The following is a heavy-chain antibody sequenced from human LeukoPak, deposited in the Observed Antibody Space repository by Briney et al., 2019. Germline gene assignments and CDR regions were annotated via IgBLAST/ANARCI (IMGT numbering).Heavy chain of an antibody. J-gene: IGHJ6*02. V-gene: IGHV3-23*01. CDR1: GFTFSSYA. D-gene: IGHD3-3*01. CDR2: ISGSGGST. CDR3: AKESQYYDFWSGYYMEPYYYGMDV. Sequence: GGSLRLSCAASGFTFSSYAMSWVRQAPGKGLEWVSAISGSGGSTYYADSVKGRFTISRDNSKNTLYLQMNSLRAEDTAAYYCAKESQYYDFWSGYYMEPYYYGMDVWGQGTTVTVSS.